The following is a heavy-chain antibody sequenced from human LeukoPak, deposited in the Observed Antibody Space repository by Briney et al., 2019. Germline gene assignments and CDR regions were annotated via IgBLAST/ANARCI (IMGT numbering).Heavy chain of an antibody. CDR3: ARDRDGVGYFDY. CDR2: IYYSGST. V-gene: IGHV4-30-4*01. J-gene: IGHJ4*02. CDR1: GGSISSGDYY. D-gene: IGHD2-21*02. Sequence: SETLSLTCTVSGGSISSGDYYWSWIRQPPGKGLEWIGYIYYSGSTYYNPSLKSRVTISVDTSKNQFSLKLSSVTAADTAVYYCARDRDGVGYFDYWGQGTLATVSS.